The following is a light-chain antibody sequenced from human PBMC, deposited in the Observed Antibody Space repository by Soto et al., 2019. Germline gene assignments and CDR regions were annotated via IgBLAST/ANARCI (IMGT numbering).Light chain of an antibody. V-gene: IGKV1-5*03. CDR1: QSISPW. CDR3: QQYRGRPYT. CDR2: RAS. J-gene: IGKJ2*01. Sequence: DIQMTQSPSTLSAYVGERVTITCRASQSISPWLAWYQKKPGKAPNLLIYRASNLQTGVPSRFSGSGSGTELTLTSNSVQHDAFAIYYCQQYRGRPYTFGQGTKLEIE.